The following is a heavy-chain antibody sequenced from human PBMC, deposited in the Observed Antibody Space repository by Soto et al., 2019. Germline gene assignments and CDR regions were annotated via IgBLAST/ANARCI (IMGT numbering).Heavy chain of an antibody. J-gene: IGHJ3*02. CDR1: GFTSSSYG. D-gene: IGHD1-26*01. Sequence: GGSLRLSCAASGFTSSSYGMHWVRQAPGKGLEWVAVISYDGSNKYYADSVKGRFTISRDNSKNTLYLQMNSLRAEDTGVYYCAKEEWEQEGDAFDIWGQGTMVAVSS. CDR3: AKEEWEQEGDAFDI. V-gene: IGHV3-30*18. CDR2: ISYDGSNK.